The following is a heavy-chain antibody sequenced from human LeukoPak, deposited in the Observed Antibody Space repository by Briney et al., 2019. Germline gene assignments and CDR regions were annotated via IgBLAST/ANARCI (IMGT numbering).Heavy chain of an antibody. CDR3: AREGYYGSGSPPSLYFDY. CDR1: GFTFRNYV. V-gene: IGHV3-30-3*01. D-gene: IGHD3-10*01. Sequence: GGSLRLSWAASGFTFRNYVIHWVRQAPGKGLEWVAVTSSDLNVKLYADSVKGRFTISRDNSRSTLYLQMNSLRPEDTAIYYCAREGYYGSGSPPSLYFDYWGQGTLVAVSS. J-gene: IGHJ4*02. CDR2: TSSDLNVK.